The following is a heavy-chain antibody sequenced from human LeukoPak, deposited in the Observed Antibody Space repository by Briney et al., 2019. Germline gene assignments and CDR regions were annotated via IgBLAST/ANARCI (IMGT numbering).Heavy chain of an antibody. Sequence: GGSLRLSCAASGFTFDDYAMHWVRQAPGKGLEGVSGISWNSGSIGYADSVKGRFTISRDNAKNSLYLQMNSLRAEDTALYYCAKDRYCSSTSCYYGFDPWGQGTLVTVSS. V-gene: IGHV3-9*01. CDR1: GFTFDDYA. CDR2: ISWNSGSI. D-gene: IGHD2-2*01. J-gene: IGHJ5*02. CDR3: AKDRYCSSTSCYYGFDP.